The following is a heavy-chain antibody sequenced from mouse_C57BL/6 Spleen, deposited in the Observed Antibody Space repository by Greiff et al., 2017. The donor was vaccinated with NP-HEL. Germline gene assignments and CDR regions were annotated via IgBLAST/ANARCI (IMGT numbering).Heavy chain of an antibody. V-gene: IGHV5-17*01. J-gene: IGHJ4*01. Sequence: EVHLVESGGGLVKPGGSLKLSCAASGFTFSDYGMHWVRQAPEKGLEWVAYISSGSSTIYYADTVKGRFTISRDNAKNTLFLQMTSLRSEDTAMYYCARLYYGSRYYYAMDYWGQGTSVTVSS. CDR1: GFTFSDYG. CDR2: ISSGSSTI. CDR3: ARLYYGSRYYYAMDY. D-gene: IGHD1-1*01.